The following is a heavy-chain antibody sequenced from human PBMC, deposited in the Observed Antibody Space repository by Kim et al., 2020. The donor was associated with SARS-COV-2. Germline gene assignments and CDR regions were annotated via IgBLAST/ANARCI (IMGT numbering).Heavy chain of an antibody. J-gene: IGHJ4*02. V-gene: IGHV1-3*04. Sequence: ASVKVSCKASGYTFINYVMHWVRQAPGQRPEWMGLISICNDNTKFSQKFQGRVTITRDTSASTAYMELTSLRSDDTAIYYCARGSVWAFDYWGQGTLVTV. CDR3: ARGSVWAFDY. CDR2: ISICNDNT. CDR1: GYTFINYV. D-gene: IGHD6-19*01.